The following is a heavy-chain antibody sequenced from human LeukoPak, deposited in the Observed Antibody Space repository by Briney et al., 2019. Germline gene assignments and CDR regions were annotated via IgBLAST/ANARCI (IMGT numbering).Heavy chain of an antibody. CDR2: INEPGVYT. V-gene: IGHV3-23*01. D-gene: IGHD3-22*01. CDR1: GFTFRSYA. CDR3: ARDYHDSSGSYGVDY. Sequence: GGSLRLSCTASGFTFRSYAMSWVRQAPGKGLDWVSGINEPGVYTYYADSVKGRFTISRDNAKNTLYLQMNSLRADDTAVYYCARDYHDSSGSYGVDYWGQGTLVIVSS. J-gene: IGHJ4*02.